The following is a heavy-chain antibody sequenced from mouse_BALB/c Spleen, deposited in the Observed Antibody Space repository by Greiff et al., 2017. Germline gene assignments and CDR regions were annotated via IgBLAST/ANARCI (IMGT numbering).Heavy chain of an antibody. CDR1: GYTFTSYY. CDR2: IYPGDGST. V-gene: IGHV1S56*01. Sequence: QVQLQQSGPELVKPGASVKMSCKASGYTFTSYYIHWVKQRPGQGLEWIGWIYPGDGSTKYNEKFKGKTTLTADKSSSTAYMLLSSLTSEDSAIYFCASYRYDAMDYWGQGTSVTVSS. J-gene: IGHJ4*01. D-gene: IGHD2-14*01. CDR3: ASYRYDAMDY.